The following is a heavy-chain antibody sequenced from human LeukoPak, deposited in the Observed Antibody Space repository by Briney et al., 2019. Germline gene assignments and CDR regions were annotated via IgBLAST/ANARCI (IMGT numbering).Heavy chain of an antibody. D-gene: IGHD3-22*01. CDR1: GYTFTRYG. Sequence: GASVKVSCKASGYTFTRYGISWVRQAPGQGLEWMGWISAYNGNTNYAQKLQGRVTMTTDTSTSTAYMELRSLRSDDTAVYYCARVFPYDSSGYYQSRGFDYWGQGTLVTVSS. V-gene: IGHV1-18*01. CDR3: ARVFPYDSSGYYQSRGFDY. J-gene: IGHJ4*02. CDR2: ISAYNGNT.